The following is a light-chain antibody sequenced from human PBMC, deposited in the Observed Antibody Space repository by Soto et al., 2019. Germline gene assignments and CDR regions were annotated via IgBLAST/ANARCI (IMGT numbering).Light chain of an antibody. Sequence: AIQLTQSPSSLSASVGDRVTITCRASQGISSALAWYQQKPGKAPKLLIYDASSLESGVPSRFSGSGSGTDFTLTISSLQPEDFATYYCQKYNSAPWTFGQGTKVDIK. CDR3: QKYNSAPWT. CDR2: DAS. J-gene: IGKJ1*01. CDR1: QGISSA. V-gene: IGKV1-13*02.